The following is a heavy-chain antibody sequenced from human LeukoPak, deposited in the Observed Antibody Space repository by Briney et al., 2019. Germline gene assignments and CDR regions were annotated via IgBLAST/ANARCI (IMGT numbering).Heavy chain of an antibody. Sequence: ASVKVSCKASGGTFSSYAISWVRQAPGQGLEWMGRIIPILGIANYAQKFQGRVTITADKSTSTAYMELSSLRSEDTAVYYCARNGGYSYFHFDYWGQGTLVTVSS. CDR2: IIPILGIA. J-gene: IGHJ4*02. V-gene: IGHV1-69*04. CDR3: ARNGGYSYFHFDY. CDR1: GGTFSSYA. D-gene: IGHD5-18*01.